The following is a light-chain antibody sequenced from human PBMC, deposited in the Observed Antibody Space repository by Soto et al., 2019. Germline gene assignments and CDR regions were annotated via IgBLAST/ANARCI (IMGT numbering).Light chain of an antibody. Sequence: DIQMTQSPSSLSASVGDRVTITCRACQSISSYLNWYQQKPGKAPKLLIYAAPSLKSGVPSRFSGSGSGTEFTLTIRSVQPEDFATYYCQQSYSTPWTFGQGTKVEIK. J-gene: IGKJ1*01. CDR2: AAP. V-gene: IGKV1-39*01. CDR1: QSISSY. CDR3: QQSYSTPWT.